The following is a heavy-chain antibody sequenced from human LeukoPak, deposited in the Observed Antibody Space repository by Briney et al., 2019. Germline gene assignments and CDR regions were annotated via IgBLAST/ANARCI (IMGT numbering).Heavy chain of an antibody. CDR1: GGSISSGDYS. CDR2: IYYSGST. J-gene: IGHJ4*02. Sequence: SETLSLTCTVSGGSISSGDYSWSWIRQPPGKGLEWIGHIYYSGSTYYNPSLKSRVTISVDTSKNQFSLKLSSVTAADTAVYYCARSHDSSGYYPGDYFDYWGQGALVTVSS. V-gene: IGHV4-30-4*02. D-gene: IGHD3-22*01. CDR3: ARSHDSSGYYPGDYFDY.